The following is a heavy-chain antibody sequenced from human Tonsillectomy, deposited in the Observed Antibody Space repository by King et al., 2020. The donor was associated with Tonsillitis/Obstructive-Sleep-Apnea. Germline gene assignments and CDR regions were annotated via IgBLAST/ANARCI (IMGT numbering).Heavy chain of an antibody. V-gene: IGHV3-23*04. CDR2: ISGSGGST. CDR3: AKWGVGIVVVPAAVHFDY. Sequence: VQLVESGGGLVQPGGSLRLSCAASGFTFSSYAMSWVRQAPGKGLEWVSAISGSGGSTYYADSVKGRFTISRDNSKNTLYLQINSLRAEETAVYYCAKWGVGIVVVPAAVHFDYWGQGTLVTVSS. CDR1: GFTFSSYA. J-gene: IGHJ4*02. D-gene: IGHD2-2*01.